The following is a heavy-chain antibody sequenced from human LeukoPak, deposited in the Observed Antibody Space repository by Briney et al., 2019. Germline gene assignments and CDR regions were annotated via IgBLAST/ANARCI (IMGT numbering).Heavy chain of an antibody. Sequence: GGSLGLSCAASGFTFSTYAMSWVRQAPGKGLEWVSAISGSGHSTYYADSVKGRFTISRDNSKNTLYLQMNSLRAEDTAVYFCAKEGAVPGTDYWGQGTLVTVSS. CDR2: ISGSGHST. CDR3: AKEGAVPGTDY. J-gene: IGHJ4*02. V-gene: IGHV3-23*01. CDR1: GFTFSTYA. D-gene: IGHD6-13*01.